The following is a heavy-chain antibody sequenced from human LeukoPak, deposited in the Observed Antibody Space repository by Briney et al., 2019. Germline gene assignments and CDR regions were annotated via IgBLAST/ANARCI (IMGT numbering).Heavy chain of an antibody. J-gene: IGHJ2*01. D-gene: IGHD5-24*01. CDR3: ARGWLQPYWYFDL. V-gene: IGHV1-18*01. Sequence: ASVKVSCKTSGYTFTNYGISWVRQAPGQGLEWMGSISPYNGNADYAQKLRGRVTMTTDTSTTTGYMELRRLRSDDTAIYYCARGWLQPYWYFDLWGRGTLVTVSS. CDR1: GYTFTNYG. CDR2: ISPYNGNA.